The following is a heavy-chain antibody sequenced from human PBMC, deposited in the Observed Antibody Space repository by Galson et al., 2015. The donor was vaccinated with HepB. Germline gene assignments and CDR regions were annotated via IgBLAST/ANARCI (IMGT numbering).Heavy chain of an antibody. CDR2: MNPNRGNT. D-gene: IGHD3-9*01. Sequence: SVKVSCTASGYTFTSYDINWVRQATGQGLEWMGWMNPNRGNTGYAQKFQGRVTMTRNTSISTAYMELSSLRFEDTAVYYCARARGNYDILTGYYGGFVFDYWGQGTLVTVSS. J-gene: IGHJ4*02. CDR1: GYTFTSYD. V-gene: IGHV1-8*01. CDR3: ARARGNYDILTGYYGGFVFDY.